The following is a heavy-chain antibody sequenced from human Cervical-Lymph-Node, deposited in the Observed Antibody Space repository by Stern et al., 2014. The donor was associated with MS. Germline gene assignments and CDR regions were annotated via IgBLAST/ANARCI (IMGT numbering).Heavy chain of an antibody. CDR3: ARAQDYSNVVANY. Sequence: QVQLLQPGAEVKKPGASMRISCKASGYTFTNYYVHWVRQAPGQRLEWMGIINPTTGRTSYAQRFQGRVTMTRDTSTNTAYMELSSLGPEDTAVYFCARAQDYSNVVANYWGQGTLVTVSS. D-gene: IGHD2-8*01. J-gene: IGHJ4*02. CDR2: INPTTGRT. V-gene: IGHV1-46*03. CDR1: GYTFTNYY.